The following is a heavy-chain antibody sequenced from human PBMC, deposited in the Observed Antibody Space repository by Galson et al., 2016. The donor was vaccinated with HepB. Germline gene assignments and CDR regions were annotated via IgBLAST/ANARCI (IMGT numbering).Heavy chain of an antibody. D-gene: IGHD3-10*01. CDR3: AKNIANKYGSGSYFSSWGPGPHYYGMDV. V-gene: IGHV3-23*01. CDR2: ISGSGAST. J-gene: IGHJ6*02. Sequence: SLRLSCAASGFTFSNSDMSWVRQAPGKGLEWVSTISGSGASTYYADSVMGRFTISRDNSKNTLYLEMNSLKVEATAKYYCAKNIANKYGSGSYFSSWGPGPHYYGMDVWGQGTTVIVSS. CDR1: GFTFSNSD.